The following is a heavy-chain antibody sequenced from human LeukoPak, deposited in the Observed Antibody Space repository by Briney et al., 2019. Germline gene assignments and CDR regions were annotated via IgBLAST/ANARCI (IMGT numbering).Heavy chain of an antibody. CDR2: IASDGRDK. CDR3: VKHSKVGPADYYFDY. J-gene: IGHJ4*02. D-gene: IGHD2-2*01. Sequence: PGGSLRLSCAASGFTFSSYAMHWVRQAPGRGLEWVAVIASDGRDKPCTDSVKGRFTISRDNSKNTLYLQMNSLRAEDTAVYFCVKHSKVGPADYYFDYWGQGTLVTVSS. V-gene: IGHV3-30*18. CDR1: GFTFSSYA.